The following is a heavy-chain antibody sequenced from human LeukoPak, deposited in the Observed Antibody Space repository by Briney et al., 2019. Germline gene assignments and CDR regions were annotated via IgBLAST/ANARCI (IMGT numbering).Heavy chain of an antibody. CDR3: ARGSGHPLPSY. J-gene: IGHJ4*02. Sequence: ESGGSLRLSCAASGFTVSSNYMSWVRQAPGKGLEWVSVIYSGGSTYYADSVKGRFTISRDNSKNTLYLQMNSLRAEDTAVYYCARGSGHPLPSYWGQGTLVTVSS. V-gene: IGHV3-66*01. CDR1: GFTVSSNY. CDR2: IYSGGST. D-gene: IGHD6-19*01.